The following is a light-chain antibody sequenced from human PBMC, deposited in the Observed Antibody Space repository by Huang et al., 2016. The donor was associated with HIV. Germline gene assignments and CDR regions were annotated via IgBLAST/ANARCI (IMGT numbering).Light chain of an antibody. Sequence: DIVLTQTPLALSVTPGQPASISCKSTQSLLHSDGKTRLYWYLQKPGLPPQLLIYEVSNRFSGVSDRFTGSGSGTDFTLKISRVEADDIGVYYCIQTTQLPQTFGQGTKLEIK. J-gene: IGKJ2*01. V-gene: IGKV2D-29*01. CDR3: IQTTQLPQT. CDR1: QSLLHSDGKTR. CDR2: EVS.